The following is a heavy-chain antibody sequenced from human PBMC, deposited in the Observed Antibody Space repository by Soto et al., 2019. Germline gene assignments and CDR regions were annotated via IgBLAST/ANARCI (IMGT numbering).Heavy chain of an antibody. Sequence: ASVKVSSKASGSTFTGYYMHWVRQAPGQGLEWMGWINPNSGGTIYAQQFQGRVPMTRDTSISTAYMEMSRLRSDDTAVYYCASVTDYYDSSGYFLGAFDFWGQGTMVTVSS. D-gene: IGHD3-22*01. CDR3: ASVTDYYDSSGYFLGAFDF. V-gene: IGHV1-2*02. CDR1: GSTFTGYY. CDR2: INPNSGGT. J-gene: IGHJ3*01.